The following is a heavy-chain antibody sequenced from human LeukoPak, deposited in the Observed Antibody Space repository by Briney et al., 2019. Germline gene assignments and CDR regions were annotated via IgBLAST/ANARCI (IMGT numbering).Heavy chain of an antibody. CDR1: GGTFSSYA. J-gene: IGHJ4*02. CDR2: IIPIFGTA. CDR3: ARDRRMGGNSYFDY. Sequence: GASVKASCKASGGTFSSYAISRVRQAPGQGLEWMGRIIPIFGTANYAQKFQGRVTITADKSTSTAYMELSSLRSEDTAVYYCARDRRMGGNSYFDYWGQGTLVTVSS. D-gene: IGHD4-23*01. V-gene: IGHV1-69*06.